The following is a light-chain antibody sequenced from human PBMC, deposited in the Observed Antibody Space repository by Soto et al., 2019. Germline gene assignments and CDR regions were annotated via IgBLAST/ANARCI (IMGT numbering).Light chain of an antibody. J-gene: IGLJ2*01. Sequence: QSALTQPASVSGSPGQSITISCTGTSSDIGSYNLVSWYQLHPGKAPKLMIYEGSKRPSGVSNRFSGSKSGNTASLTISGRQAEDEADYYCCSHAGSGTPYVVFGGGTKLTVL. CDR1: SSDIGSYNL. CDR3: CSHAGSGTPYVV. CDR2: EGS. V-gene: IGLV2-23*01.